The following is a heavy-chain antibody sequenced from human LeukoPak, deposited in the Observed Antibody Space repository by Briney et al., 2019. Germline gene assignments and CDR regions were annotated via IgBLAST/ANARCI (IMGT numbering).Heavy chain of an antibody. V-gene: IGHV3-23*01. CDR3: AKDYVVTMIVGHYFDY. Sequence: PGGSLRLSCAASGFTFSSYAMSWVRQAPGKGLEWVSHISGSGGSTYYADSVKGRFTISRDESKNTLYLQMNSLRAEDTAVYYCAKDYVVTMIVGHYFDYWDQGTLVTVSS. D-gene: IGHD3-22*01. J-gene: IGHJ4*02. CDR1: GFTFSSYA. CDR2: ISGSGGST.